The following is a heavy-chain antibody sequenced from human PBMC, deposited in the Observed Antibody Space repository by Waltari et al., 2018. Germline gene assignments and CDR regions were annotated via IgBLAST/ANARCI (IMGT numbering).Heavy chain of an antibody. V-gene: IGHV1-3*01. CDR2: INAGNGNT. CDR1: GYIFTNYA. Sequence: QVQVVQSGAEVKEPGASVKVSCKASGYIFTNYAIQWVRQAPGQRLEWMGWINAGNGNTKYSDQFQGRVTITRDTSASTAYMELSSLRSEDTAVYYCAKARWVRGFIGSYYFDYWGQGTLVTVSS. J-gene: IGHJ4*02. D-gene: IGHD3-10*01. CDR3: AKARWVRGFIGSYYFDY.